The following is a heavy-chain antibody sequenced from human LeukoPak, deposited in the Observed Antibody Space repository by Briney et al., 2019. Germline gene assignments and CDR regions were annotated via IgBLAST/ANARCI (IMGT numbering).Heavy chain of an antibody. CDR2: ISAYNGNT. V-gene: IGHV1-18*04. Sequence: ASVKVSCKASGHTFTGYYMHWVRQAPGQGLEWMGWISAYNGNTNYAQKLQGRVTMTTDTSTSTAYMELRSLRSDDTAVYYCAREVVYYDSSGTPFDYWGQGTLVTVSS. J-gene: IGHJ4*02. CDR1: GHTFTGYY. CDR3: AREVVYYDSSGTPFDY. D-gene: IGHD3-22*01.